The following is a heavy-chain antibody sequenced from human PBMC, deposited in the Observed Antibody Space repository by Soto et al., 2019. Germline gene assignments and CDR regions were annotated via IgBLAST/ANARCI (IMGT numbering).Heavy chain of an antibody. CDR2: ISGSGGST. CDR3: ANHQITMRYGAPFDY. V-gene: IGHV3-23*01. D-gene: IGHD3-22*01. J-gene: IGHJ4*02. Sequence: EVQLLESGGGLVQPGGSLRLSCAASGFTFSSYAMSWVRQAPGKGLEWVSAISGSGGSTDYADSVKGRFTISRDNSKNTLYLQMNSLRAEDTAVYYCANHQITMRYGAPFDYWGQGTLVTVSS. CDR1: GFTFSSYA.